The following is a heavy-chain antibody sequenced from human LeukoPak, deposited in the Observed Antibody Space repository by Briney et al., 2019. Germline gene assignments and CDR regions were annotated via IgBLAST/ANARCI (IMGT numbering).Heavy chain of an antibody. J-gene: IGHJ4*02. CDR2: ISWNSGSI. CDR3: AKDRYTSSWHYFDY. CDR1: GFTFDDYA. Sequence: GGSLRLSCAASGFTFDDYAMHWVRQAPGKGLEWVSGISWNSGSIDYADSVKGRFTISRDNAKNSLYLQMNSLRAEDMALYYCAKDRYTSSWHYFDYGGQGTLVTVSS. D-gene: IGHD6-13*01. V-gene: IGHV3-9*03.